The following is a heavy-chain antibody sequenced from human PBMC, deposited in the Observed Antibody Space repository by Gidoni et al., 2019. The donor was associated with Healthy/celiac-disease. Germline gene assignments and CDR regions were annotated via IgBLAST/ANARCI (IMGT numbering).Heavy chain of an antibody. Sequence: EVQLVESGGGLVQPGGSLRLSCAASGFTVSSNYMSWVRQAPGKGLEWVSVIYSGGSTYYAYSVQGRFTISRDNSKNTLYLQMNSLRAEDTAVYYCARGGMGDYSNYSRGLYFDLWGRGTLVTVSS. CDR3: ARGGMGDYSNYSRGLYFDL. V-gene: IGHV3-66*01. CDR2: IYSGGST. D-gene: IGHD4-4*01. CDR1: GFTVSSNY. J-gene: IGHJ2*01.